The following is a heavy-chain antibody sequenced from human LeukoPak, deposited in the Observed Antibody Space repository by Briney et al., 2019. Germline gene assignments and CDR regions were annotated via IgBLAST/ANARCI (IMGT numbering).Heavy chain of an antibody. CDR3: ARHPGTAAPGMGPYYSYYSIDV. V-gene: IGHV4-4*07. CDR1: GDSITNYY. CDR2: VYTNGAS. D-gene: IGHD6-13*01. Sequence: SETLSLTCSVSGDSITNYYWSWIRQPAGKGLEWIGRVYTNGASNYNPSVKSRVTMSVDMAKKQFTLKLTSVTAADTAVYYCARHPGTAAPGMGPYYSYYSIDVWDRGTTVTVSS. J-gene: IGHJ6*03.